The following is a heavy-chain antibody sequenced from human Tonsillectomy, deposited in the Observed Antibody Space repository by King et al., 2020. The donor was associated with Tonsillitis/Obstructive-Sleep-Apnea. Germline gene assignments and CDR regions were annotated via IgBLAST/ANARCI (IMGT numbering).Heavy chain of an antibody. V-gene: IGHV4-34*01. D-gene: IGHD2-2*01. CDR3: ARGDIVVLPASYYYYYYMDV. J-gene: IGHJ6*03. Sequence: VQLQQWGAGLLKPSETLSLTCAVYGGSFSGYYWSWIRQPPGMGLEWIGEINHSGSTNYNPSLKSRVSISVDTYKNQFSLKLSSVTAADAAVYYCARGDIVVLPASYYYYYYMDVWSKGTTVTVSS. CDR1: GGSFSGYY. CDR2: INHSGST.